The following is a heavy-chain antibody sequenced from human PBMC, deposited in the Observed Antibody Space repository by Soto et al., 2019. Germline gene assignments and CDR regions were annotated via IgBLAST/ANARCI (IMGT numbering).Heavy chain of an antibody. CDR2: IIPIFGTA. V-gene: IGHV1-69*12. Sequence: QVQLVQSGAEVKKPGSSVKVSCKASGGTFSSYAISWVRQAPGQGLEWMGGIIPIFGTANYAQKFQGRVTLAADDATSTAYMELRSLRSEDTAVYYCATTPPVGGYYYYGRDVWGHGTTVTVSS. J-gene: IGHJ6*02. D-gene: IGHD1-26*01. CDR3: ATTPPVGGYYYYGRDV. CDR1: GGTFSSYA.